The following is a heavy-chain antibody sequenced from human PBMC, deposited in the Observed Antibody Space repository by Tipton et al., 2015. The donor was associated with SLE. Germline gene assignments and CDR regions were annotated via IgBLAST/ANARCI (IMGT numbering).Heavy chain of an antibody. J-gene: IGHJ4*02. CDR2: IWYDRSNK. Sequence: SLRLSCAASGFHLSSFGMHWVRQAPGQGLERVAFIWYDRSNKYYADSVKGRFTISRDNARNTLYLQMNSLRAEDSALYFCARAIAPGSSRISDYWGQGTLVSVSS. CDR1: GFHLSSFG. D-gene: IGHD6-13*01. CDR3: ARAIAPGSSRISDY. V-gene: IGHV3-33*03.